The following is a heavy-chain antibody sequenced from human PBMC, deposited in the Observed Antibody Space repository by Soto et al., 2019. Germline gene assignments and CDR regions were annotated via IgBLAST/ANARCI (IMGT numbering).Heavy chain of an antibody. CDR2: IWYDGSNK. CDR3: ARDGQSLAPYALDV. Sequence: VQVVESGGGVVQPGRSLRLSCTASGFTFSGHAMHWVRQPPGKGLEWVAQIWYDGSNKYYADSVKGRFTISRDNSKNTLYVQMDSLRVEDTAVYYCARDGQSLAPYALDVWGQGTSVTVSS. D-gene: IGHD6-19*01. CDR1: GFTFSGHA. V-gene: IGHV3-33*01. J-gene: IGHJ6*02.